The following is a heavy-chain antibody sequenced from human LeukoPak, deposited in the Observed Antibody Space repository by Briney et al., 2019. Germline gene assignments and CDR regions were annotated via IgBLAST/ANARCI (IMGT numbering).Heavy chain of an antibody. CDR2: ISGSGGST. CDR1: GFTFSSYA. V-gene: IGHV3-23*01. D-gene: IGHD3-9*01. J-gene: IGHJ4*02. Sequence: GGSLRLSCAASGFTFSSYAMSWVRQAPGKGLEWVSAISGSGGSTYYADSVKGRFTISRDNSKNTPYLQMNSLRAEDTAVYYCAKDPGYDILTGYIPGFDYWGQGTLVTVSS. CDR3: AKDPGYDILTGYIPGFDY.